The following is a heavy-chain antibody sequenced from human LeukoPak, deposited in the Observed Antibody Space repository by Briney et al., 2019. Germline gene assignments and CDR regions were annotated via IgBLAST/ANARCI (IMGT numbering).Heavy chain of an antibody. J-gene: IGHJ4*02. Sequence: PSETLSLTYTVSGGSISSYYWSWIRQPPGKGLEWIGYIYTTGTTNYNPSLKSRVTISVDTSKNQFSPKLSSVTAADTAVYYCARHGGYSSSAAYWGQGTLVTVSS. CDR3: ARHGGYSSSAAY. V-gene: IGHV4-4*09. D-gene: IGHD6-6*01. CDR1: GGSISSYY. CDR2: IYTTGTT.